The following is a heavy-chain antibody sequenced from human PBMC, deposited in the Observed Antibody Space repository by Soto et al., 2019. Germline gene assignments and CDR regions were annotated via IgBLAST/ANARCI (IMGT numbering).Heavy chain of an antibody. CDR3: ARELNTDPTAYYSFAY. Sequence: ASVKVSCKTSGYTFTAHGLAWLLQAPGQRPEWLGWVGTANANTNYAEEFQGGVTMTSDRSTTTTYMELRSLRSDDTAVYYCARELNTDPTAYYSFAYWGQGTLVTVSS. CDR1: GYTFTAHG. J-gene: IGHJ4*02. CDR2: VGTANANT. V-gene: IGHV1-18*01. D-gene: IGHD3-9*01.